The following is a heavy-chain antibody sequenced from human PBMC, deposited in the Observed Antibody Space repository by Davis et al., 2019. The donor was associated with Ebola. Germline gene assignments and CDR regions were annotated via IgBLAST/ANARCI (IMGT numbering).Heavy chain of an antibody. CDR1: GFTFTDYY. Sequence: GGSLRLSCAASGFTFTDYYMGWIRQAPGKGLEWVSYISGDSLYTNYADSVRGRLTISRDNSKNTLYLQMNGLRVEDTAIYYCAKDTSNIWFDIWGQGTNVTVSS. V-gene: IGHV3-11*05. J-gene: IGHJ3*02. D-gene: IGHD1-26*01. CDR2: ISGDSLYT. CDR3: AKDTSNIWFDI.